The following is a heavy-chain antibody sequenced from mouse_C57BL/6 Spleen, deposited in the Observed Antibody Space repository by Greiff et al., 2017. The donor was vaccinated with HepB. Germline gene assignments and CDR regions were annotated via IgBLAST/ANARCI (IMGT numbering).Heavy chain of an antibody. J-gene: IGHJ3*01. CDR3: ASPDYYGSSAWFAY. V-gene: IGHV7-3*01. D-gene: IGHD1-1*01. CDR2: IRNKANGYTT. CDR1: GFTFTDYY. Sequence: EVMLVESGGGLVQPGGSLSLSCAASGFTFTDYYMSWVRQPPGKALEWLGFIRNKANGYTTAYSASVKGRFTISRDNSQSILYLQMNALRAEDSATYYCASPDYYGSSAWFAYWGQGTLVTVSA.